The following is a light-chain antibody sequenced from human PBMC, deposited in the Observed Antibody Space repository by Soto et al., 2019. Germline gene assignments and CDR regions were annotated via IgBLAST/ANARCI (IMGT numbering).Light chain of an antibody. CDR2: NNN. CDR1: SSNIGSKT. V-gene: IGLV1-44*01. CDR3: AAWNDSLNAFVV. Sequence: QSVLTQPPSASGTPGQRVTISCSGSSSNIGSKTVNWYQLLPGTAPKLLIYNNNQRPSGVPDRFSGSKSGTSASLAISGLQSEDEADYYCAAWNDSLNAFVVFGGGTKVTVL. J-gene: IGLJ2*01.